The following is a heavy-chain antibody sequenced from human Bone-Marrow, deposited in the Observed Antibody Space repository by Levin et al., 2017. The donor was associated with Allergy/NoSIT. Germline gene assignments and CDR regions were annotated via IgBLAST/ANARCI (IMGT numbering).Heavy chain of an antibody. D-gene: IGHD3-10*01. CDR2: VHFTGST. V-gene: IGHV4-31*03. CDR3: ARHPGASFDY. CDR1: GGSISSGNYY. J-gene: IGHJ4*02. Sequence: LRLSCTVSGGSISSGNYYWSWLRQHPEKGLEWIGYVHFTGSTFYNPSLESRLSMSIDTSKNQFSLDLTSVTVADTAIYYCARHPGASFDYWGQGTLVAVSS.